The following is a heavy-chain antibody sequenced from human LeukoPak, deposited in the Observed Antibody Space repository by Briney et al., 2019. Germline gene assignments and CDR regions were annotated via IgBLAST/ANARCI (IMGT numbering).Heavy chain of an antibody. D-gene: IGHD3/OR15-3a*01. Sequence: GGSLRLSCAASGFTFSGYGMHWVRQAPGKGLEGVAVIWYDGSNKYYADSVKGRFTISRDNSKNTLYLQMNSLRAEDTAVYYCARMDPNYYYYGMDVWGQGTTVTVSS. J-gene: IGHJ6*02. CDR3: ARMDPNYYYYGMDV. CDR1: GFTFSGYG. V-gene: IGHV3-33*01. CDR2: IWYDGSNK.